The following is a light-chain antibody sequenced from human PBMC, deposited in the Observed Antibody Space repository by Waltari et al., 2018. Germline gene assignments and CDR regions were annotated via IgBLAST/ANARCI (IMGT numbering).Light chain of an antibody. CDR1: SSNIGNNY. Sequence: QSVLTQPPSVSAAPGQRVTISCSGGSSNIGNNYVSWYRQFPGTAPKLLIYENTSRPLGSPGRFPGSKSGTSATLDITGLQAGDEADYCCGTWDSSLSGAVFGGGTHLTVL. CDR3: GTWDSSLSGAV. V-gene: IGLV1-51*02. CDR2: ENT. J-gene: IGLJ7*01.